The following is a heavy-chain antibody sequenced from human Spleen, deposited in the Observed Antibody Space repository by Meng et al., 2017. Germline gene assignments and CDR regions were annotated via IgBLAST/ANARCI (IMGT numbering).Heavy chain of an antibody. CDR3: ARHRTTVTTAFDY. J-gene: IGHJ4*02. CDR2: ISSSGSTI. Sequence: GESLKISCAASGFTFSDYYMSWIRQAPGKGLEWVSYISSSGSTIYYADSVKGRFTISRDNAKNSLYLQMNSLRAEDTAVYYCARHRTTVTTAFDYWGQGTVVTVSS. D-gene: IGHD4-17*01. V-gene: IGHV3-11*01. CDR1: GFTFSDYY.